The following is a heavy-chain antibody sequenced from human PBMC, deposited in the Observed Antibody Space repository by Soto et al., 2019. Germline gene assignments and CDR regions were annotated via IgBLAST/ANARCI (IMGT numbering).Heavy chain of an antibody. CDR3: ARPDYGDYNGMDV. V-gene: IGHV4-61*01. D-gene: IGHD4-17*01. CDR2: IYYSGST. J-gene: IGHJ6*02. Sequence: SETLSLTYTVSGGSVSSGSYYWSWIRQPPGKGLEWIGYIYYSGSTNYNPSLKSRVTISVDTSKNQFSLKLSSVTAADTAVYYCARPDYGDYNGMDVWGQGTTVTVSS. CDR1: GGSVSSGSYY.